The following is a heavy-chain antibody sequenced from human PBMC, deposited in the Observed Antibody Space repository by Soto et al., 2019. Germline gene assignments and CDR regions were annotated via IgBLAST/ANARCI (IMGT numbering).Heavy chain of an antibody. D-gene: IGHD3-10*01. V-gene: IGHV3-23*01. Sequence: EVQLLESGGGLVQPGGSLRLSCTGSGFTFSDYAMNWVRQAPGKGLEWVSSISHSGGRTYYADSVRGRLTISRDNAKHTLYLQMDSLRAEDPAVFYCARTLWFGEILYPSDYWGQGTLVTVSS. CDR1: GFTFSDYA. CDR3: ARTLWFGEILYPSDY. CDR2: ISHSGGRT. J-gene: IGHJ4*02.